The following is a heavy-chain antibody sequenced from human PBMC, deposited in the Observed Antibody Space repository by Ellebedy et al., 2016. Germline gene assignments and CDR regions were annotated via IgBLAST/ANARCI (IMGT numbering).Heavy chain of an antibody. CDR1: GGSFSGYY. V-gene: IGHV4-34*01. CDR2: INHSGST. CDR3: ARGHGDY. Sequence: SETLSLTCAVYGGSFSGYYWSWIRQPPGKGLEWIGEINHSGSTNYNPSLKSRVTISVDTSKNQFSLKLSFVTAADTAMYYCARGHGDYWGQGTLVTVSS. J-gene: IGHJ4*02.